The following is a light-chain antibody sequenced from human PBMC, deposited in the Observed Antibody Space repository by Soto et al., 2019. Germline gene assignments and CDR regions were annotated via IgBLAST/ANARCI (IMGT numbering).Light chain of an antibody. V-gene: IGKV1-27*01. J-gene: IGKJ1*01. CDR3: QNYDSAPTWT. CDR1: QAIRNS. Sequence: DIQMTQSPSSLSASIGDRITITCRASQAIRNSLAWYQQKPGKAPKLLIFAATTLQSGVPSRFSGSGSETDFTLTISGLQPEDIATYYCQNYDSAPTWTFGQGTKVDIK. CDR2: AAT.